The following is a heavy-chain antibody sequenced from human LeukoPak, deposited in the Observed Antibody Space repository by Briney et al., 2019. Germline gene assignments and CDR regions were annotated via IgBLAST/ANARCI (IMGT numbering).Heavy chain of an antibody. V-gene: IGHV5-51*01. J-gene: IGHJ4*02. Sequence: PGESLKISCKGSGYSFTSYWIGWVRQMPGKGLEWMGIIYPGDSDTRYSPSFQGQVTISADKSISTAYLQWSSLKASDTAMYYCARLATYYVWGSYRYTSEDPNKYFDYWGQGTLVTVSS. CDR2: IYPGDSDT. D-gene: IGHD3-16*02. CDR1: GYSFTSYW. CDR3: ARLATYYVWGSYRYTSEDPNKYFDY.